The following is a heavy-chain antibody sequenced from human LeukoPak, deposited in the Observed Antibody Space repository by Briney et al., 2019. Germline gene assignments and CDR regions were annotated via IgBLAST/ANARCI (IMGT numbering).Heavy chain of an antibody. CDR2: ISYSGST. CDR1: GGSIRSYY. Sequence: ASETLSLTCIVSGGSIRSYYWSWIRQPPGKGLEWIGYISYSGSTNYNPSLKSRVTISVDTSKNQFSLKLSSVTAADTAVYYCARDGTDCSGGSCYSDAFDIWGQGTMVTVSS. CDR3: ARDGTDCSGGSCYSDAFDI. J-gene: IGHJ3*02. V-gene: IGHV4-59*13. D-gene: IGHD2-15*01.